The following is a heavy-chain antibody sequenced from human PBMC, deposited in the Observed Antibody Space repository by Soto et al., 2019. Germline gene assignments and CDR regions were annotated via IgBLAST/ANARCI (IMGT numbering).Heavy chain of an antibody. CDR2: IKSNKDGGTT. CDR1: GFTFSSYG. J-gene: IGHJ4*02. CDR3: NTDLANTYGALHC. Sequence: GGSLRLSCAASGFTFSSYGMHWVRQTPEKGLEWVGRIKSNKDGGTTDYAAPVKDRFTISRDDSKNTLYLQMNSLRTEDTAVYYCNTDLANTYGALHCWGQGTLVTVS. V-gene: IGHV3-15*01. D-gene: IGHD2-8*01.